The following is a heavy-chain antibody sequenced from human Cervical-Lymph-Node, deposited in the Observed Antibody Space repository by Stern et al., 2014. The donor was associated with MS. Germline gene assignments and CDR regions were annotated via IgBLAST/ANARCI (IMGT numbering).Heavy chain of an antibody. CDR1: GFSLSTSGVG. CDR3: ATHAPGVVPAALDY. J-gene: IGHJ4*02. CDR2: IYWDDSK. Sequence: QVTLKESGPTLVKPTQTLTLTCTFSGFSLSTSGVGVGWIRQPPGKALEWLAFIYWDDSKRYSPSLKNRLTITKYTSKNQVVLTMNNMDPVDTATFYCATHAPGVVPAALDYWGQGTLVTVS. V-gene: IGHV2-5*02. D-gene: IGHD2-2*01.